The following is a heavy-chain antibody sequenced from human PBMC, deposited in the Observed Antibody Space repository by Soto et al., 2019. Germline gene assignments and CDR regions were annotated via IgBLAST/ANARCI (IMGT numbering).Heavy chain of an antibody. Sequence: SETLSLICTVSGGSISSYYWSWIRQPPGKGLEWIGYIYYSGSTNYNPSLKSRVTISVDTSKNQFSLKLSSVTAADTAVYHCAREGRNNWFDPWGQGTLVTVSS. V-gene: IGHV4-59*01. CDR3: AREGRNNWFDP. CDR1: GGSISSYY. J-gene: IGHJ5*02. CDR2: IYYSGST.